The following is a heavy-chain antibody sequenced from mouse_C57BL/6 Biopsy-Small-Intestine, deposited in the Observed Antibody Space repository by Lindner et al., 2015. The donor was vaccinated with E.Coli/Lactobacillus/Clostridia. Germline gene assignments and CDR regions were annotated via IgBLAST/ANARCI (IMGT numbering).Heavy chain of an antibody. CDR3: VREGYGHYEWFAY. Sequence: VQLQSLRRIVQPKGSLKLSCAASGFTFNTYAMHWVRQAPGRGLEWVARIRSKSSNYATYYADSVKDRFTISRDDSQSMFYLQMNTLKTEDTAMYYCVREGYGHYEWFAYWGQGTLVTVSA. V-gene: IGHV10-3*01. CDR2: IRSKSSNYAT. J-gene: IGHJ3*01. D-gene: IGHD2-1*01. CDR1: GFTFNTYA.